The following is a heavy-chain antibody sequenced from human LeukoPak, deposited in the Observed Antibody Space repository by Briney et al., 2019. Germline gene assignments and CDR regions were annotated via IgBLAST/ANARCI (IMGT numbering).Heavy chain of an antibody. D-gene: IGHD5-18*01. J-gene: IGHJ4*02. CDR1: GGSISSGGYY. V-gene: IGHV4-31*03. CDR2: IYYSGST. Sequence: SETLSFTCTVSGGSISSGGYYWSWIRQHPGKGLEWIGYIYYSGSTYYNPSLKSRVTISVDTSKNQFSLKLSSVTAADTAVYYCARGAWIQLWSSFDYWGQGTLVTVSS. CDR3: ARGAWIQLWSSFDY.